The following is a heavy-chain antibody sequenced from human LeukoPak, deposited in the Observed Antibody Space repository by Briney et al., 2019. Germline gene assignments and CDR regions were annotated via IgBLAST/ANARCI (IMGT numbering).Heavy chain of an antibody. V-gene: IGHV1-18*01. CDR1: GYTFTSYG. J-gene: IGHJ4*02. Sequence: ASVKVSCKASGYTFTSYGISWVRQAPGQGLEWMGWVSVYNGNTNYAQKLQGRVTMTTDTSTSTAYMELRSLRSDDTAVYYCARWSTTSSDYYFDYWGQGTLVTVSS. CDR3: ARWSTTSSDYYFDY. D-gene: IGHD1-14*01. CDR2: VSVYNGNT.